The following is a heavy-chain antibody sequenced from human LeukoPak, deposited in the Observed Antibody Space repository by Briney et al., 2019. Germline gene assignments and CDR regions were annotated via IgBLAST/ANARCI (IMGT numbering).Heavy chain of an antibody. V-gene: IGHV1-46*02. D-gene: IGHD3-16*01. CDR2: ITSTGTTT. J-gene: IGHJ4*02. CDR3: ATEYVRTHYFDW. CDR1: GYNLNTYH. Sequence: ASVKVSCKASGYNLNTYHMHWVRQAPGQGLEWMGIITSTGTTTVCAQKFQGRVTMTRDTSTSTVYMDLSSLRSDDTAVYYCATEYVRTHYFDWWGQGTLVTVSS.